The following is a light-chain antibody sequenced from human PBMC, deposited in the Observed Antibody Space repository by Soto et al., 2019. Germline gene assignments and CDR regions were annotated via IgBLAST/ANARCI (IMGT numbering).Light chain of an antibody. CDR3: QKYNSARIT. V-gene: IGKV1-27*01. CDR1: QGIINY. J-gene: IGKJ3*01. Sequence: DIQMTQSPSSLSASVGDRGNITCRASQGIINYLAWYQQKPGKVPKLLIYAASTLQSGVTSRFSGSGSGTDFILTISRLQPDDGAIYYCQKYNSARITYGPGIKVDIE. CDR2: AAS.